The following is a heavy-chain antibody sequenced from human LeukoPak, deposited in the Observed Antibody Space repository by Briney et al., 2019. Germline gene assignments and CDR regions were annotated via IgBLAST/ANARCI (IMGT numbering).Heavy chain of an antibody. CDR1: GYSFNNYW. CDR3: ARRTSYCSGGSCFDY. CDR2: IYPGDSDT. Sequence: GESLKISCKGSGYSFNNYWIGWVRQMPGKGLEWMGIIYPGDSDTRYSPSFQGQVTISADKSISTAYLQWSSLKASDTAMYYCARRTSYCSGGSCFDYWAREPWSPSPQ. D-gene: IGHD2-15*01. V-gene: IGHV5-51*01. J-gene: IGHJ4*02.